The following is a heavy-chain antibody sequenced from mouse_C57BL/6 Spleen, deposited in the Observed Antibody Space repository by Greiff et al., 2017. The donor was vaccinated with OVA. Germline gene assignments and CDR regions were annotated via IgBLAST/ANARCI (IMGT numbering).Heavy chain of an antibody. CDR1: GYAFSSSW. V-gene: IGHV1-82*01. Sequence: VQLQQSGPELVKPGASVKISCKASGYAFSSSWMNWVKQRPGKGLEWIGRIYPGDGDTNYNGKFKGKATLTADKSSSTAYMQLSSLTSEDSAVYFCARQFYYGNYDYFDYWGQGTTLTVSS. CDR3: ARQFYYGNYDYFDY. J-gene: IGHJ2*01. CDR2: IYPGDGDT. D-gene: IGHD2-1*01.